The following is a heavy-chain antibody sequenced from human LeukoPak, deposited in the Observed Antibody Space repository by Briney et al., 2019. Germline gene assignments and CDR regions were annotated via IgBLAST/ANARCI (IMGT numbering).Heavy chain of an antibody. D-gene: IGHD6-13*01. CDR2: IYYSGST. J-gene: IGHJ4*02. V-gene: IGHV4-59*12. Sequence: SETLSLTCTVSGGSISSYYWSWIRQPPGKGLEWIGYIYYSGSTNYNPSLKSRVTISVDTSKNQFSLKLSSVTAADTAVYYCALSYSSSWYQGDYWGQGTLVTVPS. CDR3: ALSYSSSWYQGDY. CDR1: GGSISSYY.